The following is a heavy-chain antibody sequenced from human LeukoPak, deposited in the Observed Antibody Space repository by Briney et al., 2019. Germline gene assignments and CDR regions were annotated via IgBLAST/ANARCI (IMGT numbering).Heavy chain of an antibody. CDR1: GGSISSSTW. J-gene: IGHJ6*04. Sequence: SGTLSLTCAVSGGSISSSTWWTWVRQSPEKGLEWIGEIYYGGSINYNPSLKSRVTISADKSKNKVSLKMTFVTAADTAVYYCARGGSTSWPNKYSYGLDVWGKGTTVTVSS. D-gene: IGHD2-2*01. V-gene: IGHV4-4*02. CDR2: IYYGGSI. CDR3: ARGGSTSWPNKYSYGLDV.